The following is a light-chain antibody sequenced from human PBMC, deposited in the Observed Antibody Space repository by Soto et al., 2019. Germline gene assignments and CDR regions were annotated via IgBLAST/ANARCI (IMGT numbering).Light chain of an antibody. J-gene: IGKJ3*01. CDR1: QSISSW. CDR3: QQYNSYSIT. CDR2: KAS. V-gene: IGKV1-5*03. Sequence: DIQMTQSPSTLSASVGDRVTITCRASQSISSWLAWYQQKPGKAPKLVIYKASSLESGVPSRLSGSGSGTEFTLTISSLQPDDFATYCCQQYNSYSITFGPGTKVDIK.